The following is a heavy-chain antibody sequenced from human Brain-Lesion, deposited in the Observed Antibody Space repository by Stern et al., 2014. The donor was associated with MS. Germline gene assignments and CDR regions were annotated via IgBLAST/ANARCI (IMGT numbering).Heavy chain of an antibody. V-gene: IGHV4-39*01. CDR1: GGSVSSTSYA. CDR3: AGEEDIRYCSGGSCTGNWFDP. J-gene: IGHJ5*02. CDR2: IYYSGNT. D-gene: IGHD2-15*01. Sequence: VQLVESGPGLVKPSETLSLTCTVAGGSVSSTSYAWAWIRQPPGKGLEWIGTIYYSGNTYYSPSLKSRLTISLDTSKKQFSLRRRSVTAADTAVYYCAGEEDIRYCSGGSCTGNWFDPWGQGTLVTVSS.